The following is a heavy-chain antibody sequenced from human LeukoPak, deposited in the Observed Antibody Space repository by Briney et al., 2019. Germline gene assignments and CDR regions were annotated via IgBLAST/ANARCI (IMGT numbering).Heavy chain of an antibody. Sequence: PSETLSLTCTVSGGSISSYYWSWIRQPPGKGLEWIGYIYYSGSTNYNPSLKSRVTISVDTSKNQFSLKLSSVTAADTAVYYCARETAWPENTPMILFSYFGYWGRGILVTVSS. J-gene: IGHJ4*02. CDR1: GGSISSYY. V-gene: IGHV4-59*12. CDR3: ARETAWPENTPMILFSYFGY. D-gene: IGHD3/OR15-3a*01. CDR2: IYYSGST.